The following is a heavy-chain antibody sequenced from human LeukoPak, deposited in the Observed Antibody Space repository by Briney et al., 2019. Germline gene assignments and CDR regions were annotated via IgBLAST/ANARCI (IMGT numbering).Heavy chain of an antibody. V-gene: IGHV3-74*01. D-gene: IGHD6-19*01. J-gene: IGHJ4*02. CDR3: ARDSSKQWLAGGEDY. CDR1: GFTFDDYA. CDR2: INTDGSDT. Sequence: GGSLRLSCAASGFTFDDYAMHWVRQAPGRGLVGVSRINTDGSDTSYADSVKGRFTISRDNAKNTLYLQMNSLRAEDTAVYYCARDSSKQWLAGGEDYWGQGTLVTVSS.